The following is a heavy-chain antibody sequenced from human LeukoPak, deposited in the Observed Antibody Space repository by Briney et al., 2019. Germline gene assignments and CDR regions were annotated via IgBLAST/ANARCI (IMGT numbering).Heavy chain of an antibody. Sequence: GASVKVSCTASGYTFASYDINWVRQATGQGLEWMGWMNPNSGNTGYAQNFQGRVTMTANTSITTAYMELSSLTSDDTAIYYCAKELSAFTSSYVYWGQGTLVTVSS. D-gene: IGHD2-2*01. J-gene: IGHJ4*02. CDR1: GYTFASYD. CDR3: AKELSAFTSSYVY. CDR2: MNPNSGNT. V-gene: IGHV1-8*01.